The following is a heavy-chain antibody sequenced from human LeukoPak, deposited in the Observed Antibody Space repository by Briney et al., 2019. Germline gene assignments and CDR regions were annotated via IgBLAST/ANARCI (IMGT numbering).Heavy chain of an antibody. D-gene: IGHD5-24*01. CDR3: AREDDYQDAFDI. CDR2: INTDGSST. V-gene: IGHV3-74*01. J-gene: IGHJ3*02. CDR1: GFTFSSYW. Sequence: PGGSLRLSCAASGFTFSSYWMHWVRQAPGKGLVWVSRINTDGSSTSYADSVKGRFTISRDNAKNTLYVQMNSLRAEDTAVYYCAREDDYQDAFDIWGQGTMVTVSS.